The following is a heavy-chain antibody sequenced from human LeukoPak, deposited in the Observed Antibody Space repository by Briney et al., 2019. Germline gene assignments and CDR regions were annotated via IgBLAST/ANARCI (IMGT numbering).Heavy chain of an antibody. CDR3: ARVGYCSGGSCYGWFDP. V-gene: IGHV1-2*02. D-gene: IGHD2-15*01. CDR1: GYTFTGYY. Sequence: GASVKVSCKASGYTFTGYYMHWVRQAPGQGLEWMGWINPNSGGTNYAQKFQGRVTMTRDTSISTAYMELSRLGSDDTAVYYCARVGYCSGGSCYGWFDPWGQGTLVTVSS. J-gene: IGHJ5*02. CDR2: INPNSGGT.